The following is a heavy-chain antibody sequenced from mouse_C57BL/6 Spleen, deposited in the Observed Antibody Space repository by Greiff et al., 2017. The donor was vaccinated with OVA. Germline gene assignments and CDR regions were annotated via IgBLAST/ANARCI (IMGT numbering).Heavy chain of an antibody. Sequence: EVQLQQSGPGLVKPSQSLSLTCSVTGYSITSGYYWNWIRQFPGNKLEWMGYISYDGSNNYNPSLKNRISITRDTSKNQFFLKLNSVTTEDTATYYCARDGLRGLFDYWGQGTTLTVSS. J-gene: IGHJ2*01. CDR3: ARDGLRGLFDY. D-gene: IGHD3-3*01. CDR2: ISYDGSN. CDR1: GYSITSGYY. V-gene: IGHV3-6*01.